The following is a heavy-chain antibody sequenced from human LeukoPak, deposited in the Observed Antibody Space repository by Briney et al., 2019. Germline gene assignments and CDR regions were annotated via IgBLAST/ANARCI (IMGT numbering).Heavy chain of an antibody. Sequence: GGSLRLSCAASGFTFNSYSMNWVRQAPGKGLEWVSYISSSSSTIYYADSVKGRFTISRDNAKNSLYLQMNSLRAEDTAVYYCARDKGDGLFDYWGQGTLVTVSS. CDR1: GFTFNSYS. D-gene: IGHD3-10*01. J-gene: IGHJ4*02. V-gene: IGHV3-48*01. CDR3: ARDKGDGLFDY. CDR2: ISSSSSTI.